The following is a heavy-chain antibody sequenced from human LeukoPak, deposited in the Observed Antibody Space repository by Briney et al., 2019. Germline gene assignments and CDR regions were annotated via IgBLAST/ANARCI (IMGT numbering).Heavy chain of an antibody. J-gene: IGHJ3*02. V-gene: IGHV6-1*01. CDR1: GDSVSSNSAA. CDR2: TYYRSKWYN. D-gene: IGHD6-19*01. Sequence: SQTLSLTCAISGDSVSSNSAAWNWIRQSPSRGLEWLGRTYYRSKWYNDYAVSVKSRITINPDTSKNQFSLQLNSVTPEDTAVYYCARDIGPPIAVARVGAFDIWGQGTMVTVSS. CDR3: ARDIGPPIAVARVGAFDI.